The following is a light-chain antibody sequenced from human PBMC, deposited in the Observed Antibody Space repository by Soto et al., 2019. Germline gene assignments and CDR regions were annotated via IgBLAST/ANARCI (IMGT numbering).Light chain of an antibody. Sequence: QSVLTQSPSAAASLGASVKLTCTLSSGHSRYTIAWHQHQPKKGPRYLMKVESDGSHTKGDGIPGRFSGSTSGAERYLTISDLQSEDEADYYCQTWGTGIPFGGGTKLTVL. CDR1: SGHSRYT. CDR2: VESDGSH. J-gene: IGLJ2*01. CDR3: QTWGTGIP. V-gene: IGLV4-69*01.